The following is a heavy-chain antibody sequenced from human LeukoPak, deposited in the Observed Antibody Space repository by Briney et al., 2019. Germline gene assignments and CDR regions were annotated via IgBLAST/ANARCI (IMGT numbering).Heavy chain of an antibody. V-gene: IGHV3-30*09. CDR1: RFTFSSYD. D-gene: IGHD2-2*02. Sequence: GRSLRLSCAASRFTFSSYDMHWVRQAPGKGLEWVAVTSYDGSNKYYADSVKGRFAISRDNSKNTVYLQMNSLRVEDTAVYYCARANTPFADYWGQGTLVTVSS. CDR2: TSYDGSNK. CDR3: ARANTPFADY. J-gene: IGHJ4*02.